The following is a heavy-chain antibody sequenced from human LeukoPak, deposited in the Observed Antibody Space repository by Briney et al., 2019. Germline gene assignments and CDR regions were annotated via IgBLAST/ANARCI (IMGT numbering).Heavy chain of an antibody. J-gene: IGHJ5*02. CDR2: LNPNSGNA. CDR3: ARRKFLGWFDP. D-gene: IGHD7-27*01. Sequence: GASVKVSCKASGYIFTTYDIGWVRQATGQGLEWMGWLNPNSGNAGYAQKFQGRVTISRNTSMSTAYMELSSLRSDDTAIYYCARRKFLGWFDPSGQGTLVTVSS. CDR1: GYIFTTYD. V-gene: IGHV1-8*03.